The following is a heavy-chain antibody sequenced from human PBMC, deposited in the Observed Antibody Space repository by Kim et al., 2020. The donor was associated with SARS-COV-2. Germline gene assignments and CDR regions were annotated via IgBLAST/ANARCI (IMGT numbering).Heavy chain of an antibody. D-gene: IGHD4-17*01. CDR1: GYTFTSYY. CDR2: INPSGGST. V-gene: IGHV1-46*01. CDR3: ARDIGPHDYGDYAWFDP. Sequence: ASVKVSCKASGYTFTSYYMHWVRQAPGQGLEWMGIINPSGGSTSYAQKFQGRVTMTRDTSTSTVYMELSSLRSEDTAVYYCARDIGPHDYGDYAWFDPWGQGTLVTVSS. J-gene: IGHJ5*02.